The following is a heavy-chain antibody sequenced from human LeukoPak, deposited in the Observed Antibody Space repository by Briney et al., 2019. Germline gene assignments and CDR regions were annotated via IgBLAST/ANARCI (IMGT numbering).Heavy chain of an antibody. CDR2: IKQDGSEK. J-gene: IGHJ6*02. CDR1: GFTFSSYS. Sequence: GGSLRLSCAASGFTFSSYSMNWVRQAPGKGLEWVANIKQDGSEKYYVDSVKGRFTISRDNAKNSLYLQMNSLRAEDTAVYYCARDLHCSSTSCYYYYGMDVWGQGTTVTVSS. D-gene: IGHD2-2*01. V-gene: IGHV3-7*01. CDR3: ARDLHCSSTSCYYYYGMDV.